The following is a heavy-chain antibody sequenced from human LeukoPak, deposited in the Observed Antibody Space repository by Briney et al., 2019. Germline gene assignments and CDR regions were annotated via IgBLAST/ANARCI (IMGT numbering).Heavy chain of an antibody. CDR3: ARWGVYGSVFDP. J-gene: IGHJ5*02. Sequence: PGGSLRLSCAASGFTFSSYAMSWVRQAPGKGLEWVSFIYTGGSTYYADSVKGRFTISRDNSKNTVYLQMNSLRGEDTAVYYCARWGVYGSVFDPWGQGTLVTVSS. V-gene: IGHV3-23*03. CDR2: IYTGGST. CDR1: GFTFSSYA. D-gene: IGHD3-10*01.